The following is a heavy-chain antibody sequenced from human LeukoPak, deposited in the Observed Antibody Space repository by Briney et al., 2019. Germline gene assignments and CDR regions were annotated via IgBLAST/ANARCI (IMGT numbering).Heavy chain of an antibody. D-gene: IGHD5-24*01. CDR3: AIQLRDGYNPH. CDR2: ISSSSSTI. J-gene: IGHJ4*02. V-gene: IGHV3-48*02. CDR1: GFTFSSYN. Sequence: PGGSLRLSCAASGFTFSSYNMNWARQAPGKGLEWVSYISSSSSTIFYADSVRGRFTISRDNAKNSLHLQMDSLRDEDTAVYFCAIQLRDGYNPHWGQGALVTVSS.